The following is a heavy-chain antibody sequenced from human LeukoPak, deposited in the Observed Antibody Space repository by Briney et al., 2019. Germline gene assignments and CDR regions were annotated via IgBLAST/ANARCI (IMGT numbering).Heavy chain of an antibody. Sequence: GASVKVSCKASGYTFTGYYMHWVRQAPGQGLEWMGWINPNSGGTNYAQKFQGSVTMTRDTSISTAYMELSRLRSDDTAVYYCARDQYDSSGYYMPLDYWGQGTLVTVSS. J-gene: IGHJ4*02. D-gene: IGHD3-22*01. CDR3: ARDQYDSSGYYMPLDY. V-gene: IGHV1-2*02. CDR1: GYTFTGYY. CDR2: INPNSGGT.